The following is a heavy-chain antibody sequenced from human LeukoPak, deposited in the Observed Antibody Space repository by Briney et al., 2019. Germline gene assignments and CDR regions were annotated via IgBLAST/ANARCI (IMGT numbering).Heavy chain of an antibody. CDR1: GYTFTSYD. J-gene: IGHJ4*02. V-gene: IGHV1-8*01. CDR2: MNPNSGNT. CDR3: ARGQGSSWPVSFDY. D-gene: IGHD6-13*01. Sequence: ASVKVSCKASGYTFTSYDINWVRQATGQGLEWMGWMNPNSGNTGYAQKFQGRGTMTRNTSINTAYMELSSLRSEDTAVYYCARGQGSSWPVSFDYWGQGTLVTVSS.